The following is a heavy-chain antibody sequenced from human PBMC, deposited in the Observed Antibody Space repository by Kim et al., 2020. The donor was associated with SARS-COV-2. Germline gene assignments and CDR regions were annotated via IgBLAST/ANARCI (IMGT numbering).Heavy chain of an antibody. CDR3: AKVAYSSSWLVRTFDY. V-gene: IGHV3-23*01. J-gene: IGHJ4*02. CDR1: GFTFSSYA. CDR2: ISGSGGST. Sequence: GGSLRLSCAASGFTFSSYAMSWVRQAPGKGLEWVSAISGSGGSTYYADSVKGRFTISRDNSKNTLYLQMNSLRAEDTAVYYCAKVAYSSSWLVRTFDYWCEGRLVSVSS. D-gene: IGHD6-13*01.